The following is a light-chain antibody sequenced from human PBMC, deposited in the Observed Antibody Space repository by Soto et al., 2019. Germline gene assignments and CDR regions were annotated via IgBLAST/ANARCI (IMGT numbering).Light chain of an antibody. CDR3: QQYGGSPRT. J-gene: IGKJ1*01. CDR1: QATATY. V-gene: IGKV1-27*01. CDR2: DAS. Sequence: DLQMTQSPSSLSASVGDRVTMTCRASQATATYLAWYQQKPGQPPKLLISDASTLQSGVPSRFSGSGSGTDFTLTISSLQPEDVAIYYCQQYGGSPRTFGQGTKVEVK.